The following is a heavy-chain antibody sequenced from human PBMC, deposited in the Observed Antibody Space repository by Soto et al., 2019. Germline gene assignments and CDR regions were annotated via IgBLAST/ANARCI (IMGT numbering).Heavy chain of an antibody. J-gene: IGHJ6*02. V-gene: IGHV1-18*01. CDR2: ISAYNGRK. CDR1: GYTFTSYG. CDR3: AGDLGGNWNYVTFCSYGMDV. Sequence: AWVKVSCKASGYTFTSYGISWVRQAAGQGGEGMGWISAYNGRKNYAQKLQGGVTMTTETYTNTAYQELRSLRTDDTAVYYCAGDLGGNWNYVTFCSYGMDVWGQGTTVTVSS. D-gene: IGHD1-7*01.